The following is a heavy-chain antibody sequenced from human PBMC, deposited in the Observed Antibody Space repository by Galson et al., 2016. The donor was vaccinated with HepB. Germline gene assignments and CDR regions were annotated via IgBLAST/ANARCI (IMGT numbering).Heavy chain of an antibody. D-gene: IGHD2-15*01. J-gene: IGHJ6*02. V-gene: IGHV3-23*01. Sequence: SLRLSCAASGFSFGRFGMTWVRQAPGKGLECVSSISRSGDSTDYADSVEGRFTISRNNSNNALHLQMDSLRTEDTAFYSCAYSTRGGRQPTHYYYDVDVWGQGTTVIVSS. CDR3: AYSTRGGRQPTHYYYDVDV. CDR1: GFSFGRFG. CDR2: ISRSGDST.